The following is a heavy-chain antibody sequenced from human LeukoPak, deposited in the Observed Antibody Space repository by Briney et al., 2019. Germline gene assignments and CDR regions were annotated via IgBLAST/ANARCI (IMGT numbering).Heavy chain of an antibody. J-gene: IGHJ4*02. CDR3: ARLRDSSSYWGFDY. V-gene: IGHV5-51*01. CDR2: IYPGDSDT. Sequence: GESLKISCKGSGYSSPSYWIGWVRQMPGKGLEWMGIIYPGDSDTRYSPSFEGQVTISADKSISTAYLQWSSLKASDTAMYYCARLRDSSSYWGFDYWGQGTLVTVSS. CDR1: GYSSPSYW. D-gene: IGHD6-13*01.